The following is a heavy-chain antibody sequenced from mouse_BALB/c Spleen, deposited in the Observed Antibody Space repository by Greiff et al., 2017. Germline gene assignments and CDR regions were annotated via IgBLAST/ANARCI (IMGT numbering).Heavy chain of an antibody. V-gene: IGHV3-2*02. J-gene: IGHJ4*01. Sequence: EVKLQESGPGLVKPSQSLSLTCTVTGYSITSDYAWNWIRQFPGNKLEWMGYISYSGSTNYNPTRKSRISITRDTSKNQFFLQLNSVTTEDTATYYCARYDYGGAMDYWGQGTSVTVSS. CDR3: ARYDYGGAMDY. CDR2: ISYSGST. CDR1: GYSITSDYA. D-gene: IGHD2-4*01.